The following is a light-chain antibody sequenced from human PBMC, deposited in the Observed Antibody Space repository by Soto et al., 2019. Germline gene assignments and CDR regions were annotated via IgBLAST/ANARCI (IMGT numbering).Light chain of an antibody. J-gene: IGLJ1*01. V-gene: IGLV1-40*01. CDR1: SSNIGAGYE. CDR3: QSYDSSLSGYG. CDR2: ENN. Sequence: QSVLTQPPSVSEAPGQRVTISCTGSSSNIGAGYEAHWYQQVPGTAPKLLIYENNNRPSGVPDRFSGSKSGTSASLASTGLQAEDEAEYYCQSYDSSLSGYGFGTGTKLTVL.